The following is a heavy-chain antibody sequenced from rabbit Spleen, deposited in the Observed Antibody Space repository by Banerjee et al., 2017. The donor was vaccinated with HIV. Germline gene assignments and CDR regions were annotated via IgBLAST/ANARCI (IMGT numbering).Heavy chain of an antibody. Sequence: QSLEESGGDLVKPGASLTLTCKASGFDFSRSDWICWVRQAPGKGLEWIACIDIGISGSSYYATWAKGRFTCSKTSSTTVTLQMTRLTAADTATYFCARDTSSSFSSYGMDLWGQGTLVTVS. D-gene: IGHD1-1*01. CDR1: GFDFSRSDW. J-gene: IGHJ6*01. V-gene: IGHV1S40*01. CDR2: IDIGISGSS. CDR3: ARDTSSSFSSYGMDL.